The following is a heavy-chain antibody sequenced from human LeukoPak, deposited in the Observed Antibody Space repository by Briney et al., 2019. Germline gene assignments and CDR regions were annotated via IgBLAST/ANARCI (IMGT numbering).Heavy chain of an antibody. J-gene: IGHJ4*02. V-gene: IGHV3-74*01. D-gene: IGHD1-26*01. Sequence: GGSLRLSCAASVFTLSSYWMLWVRQPPGKGLVWVSRISTDGSSTNYADTVKGRYTVSRDNAKNTLYLQMNSLRAEDTAVYYCARDRWELRGFDYWGQGTLVTVSS. CDR3: ARDRWELRGFDY. CDR1: VFTLSSYW. CDR2: ISTDGSST.